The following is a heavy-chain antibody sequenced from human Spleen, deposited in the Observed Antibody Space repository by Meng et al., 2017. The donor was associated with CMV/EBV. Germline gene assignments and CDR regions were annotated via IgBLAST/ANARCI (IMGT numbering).Heavy chain of an antibody. CDR1: QFSVRINY. CDR2: IYSGGNT. D-gene: IGHD1-14*01. V-gene: IGHV3-66*02. J-gene: IGHJ6*02. CDR3: ASTKKPGMAYSFHGMDV. Sequence: GESLKISCAASQFSVRINYMSWVRQAPGKGLEWVSVIYSGGNTYYADSVKGRFTISRDISKNTVYLQINTLSGEDTAVYYCASTKKPGMAYSFHGMDVWGQGTTVTVSS.